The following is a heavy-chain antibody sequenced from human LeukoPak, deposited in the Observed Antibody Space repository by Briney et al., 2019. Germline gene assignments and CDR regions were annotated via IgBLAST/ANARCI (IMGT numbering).Heavy chain of an antibody. Sequence: GGSLRLSSAASGFTFTSHAMSWVRQAPGKGLEWVSIISGSGDSTYYADSVKGRFTISRDNSKNTLYLQMNSLRADDTAVYYCAKESGYDVDFDYWGQGTLVTVSS. J-gene: IGHJ4*02. CDR3: AKESGYDVDFDY. CDR2: ISGSGDST. V-gene: IGHV3-23*01. CDR1: GFTFTSHA. D-gene: IGHD5-12*01.